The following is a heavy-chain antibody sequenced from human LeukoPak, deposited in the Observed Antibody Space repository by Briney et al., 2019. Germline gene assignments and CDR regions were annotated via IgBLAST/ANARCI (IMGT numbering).Heavy chain of an antibody. CDR2: IYYSGST. J-gene: IGHJ6*02. Sequence: PSQTLSLTCTVSGGSISSGVYYWGWIRQHPGKGLEWIGYIYYSGSTYYNPSLKSRVTISVDTSKNQFSLKLSSVTAADTAVYYCARRRITTDYYYGMDVWGQGTTVTVSS. V-gene: IGHV4-31*03. D-gene: IGHD4-11*01. CDR3: ARRRITTDYYYGMDV. CDR1: GGSISSGVYY.